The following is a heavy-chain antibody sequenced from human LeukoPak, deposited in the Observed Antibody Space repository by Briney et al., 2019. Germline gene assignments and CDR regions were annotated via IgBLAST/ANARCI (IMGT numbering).Heavy chain of an antibody. CDR1: GGSFSGYY. D-gene: IGHD3-3*01. Sequence: SETLSLTCAVYGGSFSGYYRSWIRQPPGKGLEWIGEINHSGSTNYNPSLKSRVTISVDTSKNQFSLKLSSVTAADTAVYYCARGTIFGVVWGQGTLVTVSS. J-gene: IGHJ4*02. V-gene: IGHV4-34*01. CDR2: INHSGST. CDR3: ARGTIFGVV.